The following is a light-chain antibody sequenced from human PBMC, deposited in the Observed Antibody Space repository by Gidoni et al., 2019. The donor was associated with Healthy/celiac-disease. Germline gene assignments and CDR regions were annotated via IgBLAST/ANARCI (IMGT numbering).Light chain of an antibody. Sequence: EIVLTQSPATLSLSPGERATLSCRASQSVSSYLAWYQQKPGQALRLLIYDASNRATGTPARFSGSGSGTDFTLTISSLEPEDFAVYYCQQRSNWPPLTFXGXTKVEIK. J-gene: IGKJ4*01. CDR1: QSVSSY. CDR2: DAS. V-gene: IGKV3-11*01. CDR3: QQRSNWPPLT.